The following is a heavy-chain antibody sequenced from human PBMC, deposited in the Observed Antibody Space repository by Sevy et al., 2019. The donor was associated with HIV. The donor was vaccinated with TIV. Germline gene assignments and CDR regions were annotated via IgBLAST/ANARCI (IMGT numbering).Heavy chain of an antibody. Sequence: GGSLRLSCSASGFTVSSNYMSWVRQAPGKGLEWVSVIYSGGSTYYADSVKGLFTISRDNSKNTLYLQMNSLRAEDTAVYYCARGLRFLEWLDAFDIWGQGTMVTVSS. CDR3: ARGLRFLEWLDAFDI. V-gene: IGHV3-53*01. J-gene: IGHJ3*02. CDR1: GFTVSSNY. D-gene: IGHD3-3*01. CDR2: IYSGGST.